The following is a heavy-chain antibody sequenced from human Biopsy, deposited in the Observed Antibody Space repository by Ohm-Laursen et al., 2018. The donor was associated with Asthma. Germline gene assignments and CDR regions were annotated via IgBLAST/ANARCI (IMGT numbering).Heavy chain of an antibody. CDR2: ITDTSRYI. CDR3: AKEVFPGWELRRGPDS. Sequence: SLRLSCSATVFSFSHYNMNWIRQGPGTGLERASSITDTSRYIKYADSVKGRFTISRDNSRNTLHLEMNSLRAEDTAVYFCAKEVFPGWELRRGPDSWGQGTLVTVSS. V-gene: IGHV3-11*06. CDR1: VFSFSHYN. D-gene: IGHD1-26*01. J-gene: IGHJ4*02.